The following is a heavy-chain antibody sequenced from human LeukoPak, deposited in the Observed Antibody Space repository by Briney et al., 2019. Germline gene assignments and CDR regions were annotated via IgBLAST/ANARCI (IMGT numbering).Heavy chain of an antibody. CDR1: GGSISSGDYY. D-gene: IGHD5-12*01. Sequence: SQTLSLTCTVSGGSISSGDYYWSWIRQPPGKGLEWIGYIYYSGSTYYNPSLKSRVTISVDTSKNQFSLKLSSVTAADTAVYYCARDSPYSGYDDRAEDAFDIWGQGTMVTVSS. J-gene: IGHJ3*02. V-gene: IGHV4-30-4*01. CDR3: ARDSPYSGYDDRAEDAFDI. CDR2: IYYSGST.